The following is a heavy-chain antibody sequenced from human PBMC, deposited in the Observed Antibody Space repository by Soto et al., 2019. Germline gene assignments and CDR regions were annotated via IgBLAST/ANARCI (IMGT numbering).Heavy chain of an antibody. CDR3: ARQNYDILNGYHHTNWFDP. J-gene: IGHJ5*02. CDR1: GYSFTSYW. D-gene: IGHD3-9*01. Sequence: PGESLKISCKGSGYSFTSYWIGWVRQMPGKGLEWMGIIYPGDSDTRYSPSFQGQVTISADKSISTAYLQWGSLKASDTAMYYCARQNYDILNGYHHTNWFDPWGQGTLVTVSS. CDR2: IYPGDSDT. V-gene: IGHV5-51*01.